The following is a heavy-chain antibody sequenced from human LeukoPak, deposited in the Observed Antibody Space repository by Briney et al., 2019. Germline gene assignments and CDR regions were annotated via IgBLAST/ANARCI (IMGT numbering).Heavy chain of an antibody. CDR2: IYYSGST. CDR1: GGSISSGGYY. D-gene: IGHD3-3*01. J-gene: IGHJ3*02. V-gene: IGHV4-61*08. CDR3: ARYSITIFGVVMDNDAFDI. Sequence: PSETLSLTCTVSGGSISSGGYYWSWIRQPPGKGLEWIGYIYYSGSTNYNPSLKSRVTISVDTSKNQFSLKLSSVTAADTAVYYCARYSITIFGVVMDNDAFDIWGQGTMVTVSS.